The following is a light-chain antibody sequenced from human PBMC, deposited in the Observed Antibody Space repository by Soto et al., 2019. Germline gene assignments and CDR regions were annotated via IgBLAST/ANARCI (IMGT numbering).Light chain of an antibody. CDR3: QQADSFPHT. CDR1: KGISSW. J-gene: IGKJ3*01. Sequence: DIQMTQSPSSVSASVGDRVTITCRASKGISSWVAWYQQKPGKAPTLMIYAASILQSGVPSRFSGRGSGTDFTVTIISLKPADFATYSCQQADSFPHTFGPGTQVDIK. V-gene: IGKV1-12*01. CDR2: AAS.